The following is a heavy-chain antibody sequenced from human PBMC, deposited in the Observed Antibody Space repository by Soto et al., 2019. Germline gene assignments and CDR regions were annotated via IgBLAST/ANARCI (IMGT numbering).Heavy chain of an antibody. J-gene: IGHJ3*02. D-gene: IGHD4-17*01. CDR3: ARHKVTTKDDAFDI. V-gene: IGHV4-59*08. CDR2: IYYSGST. CDR1: GGSISSYY. Sequence: QVQLQESGPGLVKPSETLSLTCTVSGGSISSYYWSWIRQPPGKGLEWIGYIYYSGSTNYNPSLKSRVTISVDTSKNQFSLKLSSVTAADTAVYYCARHKVTTKDDAFDIWGQGTMVTVSS.